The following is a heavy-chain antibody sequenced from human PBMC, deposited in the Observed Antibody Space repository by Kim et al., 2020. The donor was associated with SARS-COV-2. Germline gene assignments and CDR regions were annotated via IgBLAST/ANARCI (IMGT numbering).Heavy chain of an antibody. CDR1: GGSFSGYY. Sequence: SETLSLTCAVYGGSFSGYYWSWIRQPPGKGLEWIGEINHSGSTNYNPSLKSRVTISVDTSKNQFSLKLSSVTAADTAVYYCARGLDRRCSSTSCYARYPLQHWGQGTLVTVSS. CDR3: ARGLDRRCSSTSCYARYPLQH. V-gene: IGHV4-34*01. D-gene: IGHD2-2*01. CDR2: INHSGST. J-gene: IGHJ1*01.